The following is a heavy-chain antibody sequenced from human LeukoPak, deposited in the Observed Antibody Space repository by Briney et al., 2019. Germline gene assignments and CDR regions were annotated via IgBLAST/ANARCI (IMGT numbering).Heavy chain of an antibody. V-gene: IGHV4-59*01. CDR3: ARRDIGSHFDY. Sequence: PGGSLRLSCVASGFTFSTYPMTWIRQPPGKGLEWIGYIYYSGSTNYNPSLKSRVTMSVDTSRNQFSLKMTSVSAADTAVYYCARRDIGSHFDYWGQGVLVTVSS. J-gene: IGHJ4*02. CDR1: GFTFSTYP. D-gene: IGHD1-26*01. CDR2: IYYSGST.